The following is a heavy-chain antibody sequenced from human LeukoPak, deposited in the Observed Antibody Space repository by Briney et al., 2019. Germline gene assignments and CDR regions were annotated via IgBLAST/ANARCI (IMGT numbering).Heavy chain of an antibody. J-gene: IGHJ4*02. D-gene: IGHD3-16*01. CDR3: ARGLSAMGYFDY. Sequence: GGSLRLSCAASEFTFSTYWMTWVRQAPGKGLEWVAVISYDGSNKYYADSVKGRFTISRDNSKNTLYLQMNSLRAEDTAVYYCARGLSAMGYFDYWGQGTLVTVSS. V-gene: IGHV3-30*03. CDR1: EFTFSTYW. CDR2: ISYDGSNK.